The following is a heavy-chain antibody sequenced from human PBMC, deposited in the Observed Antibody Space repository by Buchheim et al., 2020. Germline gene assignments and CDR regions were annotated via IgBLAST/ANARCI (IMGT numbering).Heavy chain of an antibody. Sequence: EVQLVESGGGLVQPGGSLRLSCAGSGFSFNSYEMNWVRQAPGKGLEWISYISKGGNNIYYADSVRGRFTISRDNAKNSLYLQMNSLRAEDTAVYYCATEAYCGGDSFQWGQGAL. CDR3: ATEAYCGGDSFQ. CDR2: ISKGGNNI. J-gene: IGHJ4*02. D-gene: IGHD2-21*01. V-gene: IGHV3-48*03. CDR1: GFSFNSYE.